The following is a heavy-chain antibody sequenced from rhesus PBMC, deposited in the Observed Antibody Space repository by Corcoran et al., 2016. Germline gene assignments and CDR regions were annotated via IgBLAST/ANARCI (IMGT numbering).Heavy chain of an antibody. CDR1: GFTFSSYW. CDR3: AKEGWGSVGAFDF. J-gene: IGHJ3*01. V-gene: IGHV3-119*01. CDR2: ISSYRSNT. D-gene: IGHD5-24*01. Sequence: EVQLVEAGGGLVQPGGSLRLSCAASGFTFSSYWMYWVRQAPGKGLEWVLRISSYRSNTGYADSVKGRCTISRENAKNSLYLQMNSWRAEDTAVYYCAKEGWGSVGAFDFWGQGLRVTVSS.